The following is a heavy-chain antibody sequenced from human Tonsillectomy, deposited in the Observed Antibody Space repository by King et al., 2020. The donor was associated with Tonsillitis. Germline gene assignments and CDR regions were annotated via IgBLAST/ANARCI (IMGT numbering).Heavy chain of an antibody. V-gene: IGHV3-33*01. J-gene: IGHJ4*02. D-gene: IGHD3-10*01. CDR3: ARAYYYGSGRFPFDY. Sequence: VQLVESGGGVVQPGRSLRLSCAASGFTFSSYGMHWVRQAPGKGLEWVAVIWYDGSNKYYADSVKGRFTISRDNSKNTLYLQMNSLRAEDTAGYYCARAYYYGSGRFPFDYWGQGTLVTVSS. CDR2: IWYDGSNK. CDR1: GFTFSSYG.